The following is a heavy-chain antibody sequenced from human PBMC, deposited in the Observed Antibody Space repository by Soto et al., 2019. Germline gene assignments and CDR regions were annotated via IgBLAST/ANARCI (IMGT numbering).Heavy chain of an antibody. J-gene: IGHJ4*02. V-gene: IGHV5-51*01. CDR1: GYSFTTSW. D-gene: IGHD6-25*01. Sequence: GESLKISCKAAGYSFTTSWIGWVRQVPGKGLEWMGVIFPGDSDTRYSPSFEGHVSISADKSITSAYLEGSTLKASDTAIYYCAAGSDYGGAFLYWGQGSLVTVSS. CDR2: IFPGDSDT. CDR3: AAGSDYGGAFLY.